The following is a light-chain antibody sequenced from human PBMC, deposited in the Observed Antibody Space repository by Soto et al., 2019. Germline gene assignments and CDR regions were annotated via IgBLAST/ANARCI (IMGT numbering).Light chain of an antibody. CDR1: QSVSSSY. Sequence: EIVLTQSPGTLSLSPGERATLSCRASQSVSSSYLAWYQQKPGQAPRLLIYRASSRATGIPDRFSGSGSGTDFTLTISRLEPEVFAVYYCQQYGSSLITFGKGTRLEIK. CDR3: QQYGSSLIT. J-gene: IGKJ5*01. CDR2: RAS. V-gene: IGKV3-20*01.